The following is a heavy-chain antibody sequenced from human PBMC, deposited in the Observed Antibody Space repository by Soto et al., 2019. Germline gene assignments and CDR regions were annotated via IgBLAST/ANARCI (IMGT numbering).Heavy chain of an antibody. V-gene: IGHV3-23*01. CDR1: GFGFDSYA. CDR2: IGSSGGAI. J-gene: IGHJ4*02. Sequence: GGSLRLSCVGSGFGFDSYAMSWVRQAPGKGLEWVSGIGSSGGAIVYADSVRGRFTISRDNSRNALYLHMNSLRAGDTAVYYCAKALWFGESSHYFDYWGQGTLVTVSS. D-gene: IGHD3-10*01. CDR3: AKALWFGESSHYFDY.